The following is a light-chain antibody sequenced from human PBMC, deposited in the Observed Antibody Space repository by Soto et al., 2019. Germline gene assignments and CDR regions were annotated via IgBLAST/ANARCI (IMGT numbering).Light chain of an antibody. Sequence: IQMTQSPSSLSASVGYRVTIACRASHDISNYLAWYQQKPGKIPKLLIYGASNLQSGVPPRFSGSGSGTDFTLAISSLQPEDSATYYCLQDINYPWTFGQGTKVDIK. CDR2: GAS. CDR3: LQDINYPWT. J-gene: IGKJ1*01. V-gene: IGKV1-6*01. CDR1: HDISNY.